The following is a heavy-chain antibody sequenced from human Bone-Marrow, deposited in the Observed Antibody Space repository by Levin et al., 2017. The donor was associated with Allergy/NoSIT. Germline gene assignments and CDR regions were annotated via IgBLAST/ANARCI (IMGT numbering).Heavy chain of an antibody. V-gene: IGHV4-4*07. CDR2: FYSKGSP. CDR3: ARDRLRDGEYGRKWRLDS. D-gene: IGHD3-10*01. CDR1: GASISSYY. J-gene: IGHJ4*02. Sequence: SETLSLTCTVSGASISSYYWSWIRQPAGKGLEWIGRFYSKGSPNYNPALRSRVTMSVDMSNNQFSLKLHSVTAADTAVYYCARDRLRDGEYGRKWRLDSWGQGTRVSVSS.